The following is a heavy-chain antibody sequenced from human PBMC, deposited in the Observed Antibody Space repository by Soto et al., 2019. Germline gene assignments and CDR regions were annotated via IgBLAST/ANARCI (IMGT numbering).Heavy chain of an antibody. Sequence: GASVKVSCKASGYTFTSYGISWVRQAPGQGLEWMGWISAYNGNTNYAQKLQGRVTMTTDTSTSTAYMELRSLRSDDTAVYYCARDLVVVPAATPLDYWGQGALVTVSS. CDR3: ARDLVVVPAATPLDY. CDR2: ISAYNGNT. V-gene: IGHV1-18*01. J-gene: IGHJ4*02. CDR1: GYTFTSYG. D-gene: IGHD2-2*01.